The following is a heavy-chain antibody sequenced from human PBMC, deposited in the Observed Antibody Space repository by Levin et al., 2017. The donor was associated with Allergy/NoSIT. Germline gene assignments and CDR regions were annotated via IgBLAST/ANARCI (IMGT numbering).Heavy chain of an antibody. CDR2: IYYSGST. Sequence: HSQTLSLTCTVSGDSMSSYYWSWIRQPPGKGLEWIGYIYYSGSTNYNPSLKSRVTMSEDTSKNHFSLKLSSVTAADTAMYYCARQYCSSISCYIDNWGQGTQVTVSS. CDR1: GDSMSSYY. V-gene: IGHV4-59*08. CDR3: ARQYCSSISCYIDN. D-gene: IGHD2-2*02. J-gene: IGHJ4*02.